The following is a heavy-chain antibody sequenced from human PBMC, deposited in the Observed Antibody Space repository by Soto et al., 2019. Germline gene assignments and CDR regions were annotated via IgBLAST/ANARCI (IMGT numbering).Heavy chain of an antibody. CDR2: INQDGSER. J-gene: IGHJ4*01. CDR3: ARVERSLMATD. V-gene: IGHV3-7*01. Sequence: GSLRLSCAASGFTLSRNCVSWVRQAPGKGLKWVATINQDGSERYYVDSVKGRFTISRDNAKNSLFLQMSSLGAEDTAVYFCARVERSLMATDWGRGT. CDR1: GFTLSRNC.